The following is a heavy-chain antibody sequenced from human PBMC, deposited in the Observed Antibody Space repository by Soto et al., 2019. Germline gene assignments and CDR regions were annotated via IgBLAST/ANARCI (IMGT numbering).Heavy chain of an antibody. V-gene: IGHV4-59*01. CDR2: IYYSGST. D-gene: IGHD3-22*01. Sequence: SETLSLTCTVSGGSISSDYWSWIRQPPGKGLEWIGYIYYSGSTNYNPSLKSRVTISVDTSKNQCSLKLSSVTAADSAVYYCARRVDSSGYYDYFDYWGQGTLVTVSS. CDR3: ARRVDSSGYYDYFDY. J-gene: IGHJ4*02. CDR1: GGSISSDY.